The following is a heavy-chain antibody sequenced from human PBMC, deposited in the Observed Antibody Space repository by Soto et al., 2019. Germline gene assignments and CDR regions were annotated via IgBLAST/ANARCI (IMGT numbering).Heavy chain of an antibody. CDR2: INPSGGST. J-gene: IGHJ6*02. CDR3: ARDHCTNGVCYVSGYGMDV. D-gene: IGHD2-8*01. CDR1: GYTFTSYY. V-gene: IGHV1-46*01. Sequence: VASVKVSCKASGYTFTSYYMHWVRQAPGQGLEWMGIINPSGGSTSYAQKFQGRVTMTRDTSTSTVYMELSSLRSEDTAVYYCARDHCTNGVCYVSGYGMDVWGQGTTVTVSS.